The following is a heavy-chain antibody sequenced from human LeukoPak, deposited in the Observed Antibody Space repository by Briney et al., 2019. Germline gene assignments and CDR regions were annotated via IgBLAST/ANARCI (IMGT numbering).Heavy chain of an antibody. V-gene: IGHV4-39*07. D-gene: IGHD3-3*01. CDR2: IYYSGST. CDR1: GGSISSSSYY. CDR3: ARAETQYYDFWSGYHNWFDP. J-gene: IGHJ5*02. Sequence: SETLSLTCTVSGGSISSSSYYWGWIRQPPGKGLEWIGNIYYSGSTYYNPSLKSRVTISEDTSKNQFSLKLSSVTAADTAVYYCARAETQYYDFWSGYHNWFDPWGQGTLVTVSS.